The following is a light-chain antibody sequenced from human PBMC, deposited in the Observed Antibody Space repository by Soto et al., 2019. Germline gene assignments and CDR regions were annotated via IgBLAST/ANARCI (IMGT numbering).Light chain of an antibody. CDR2: GAS. Sequence: TLACRASQSVSNNYLAWYQQKPGQAPRLLIYGASNRATGIPDRFSGSGSGTDFHLTISRLETEDFAVYYCQQYGSSGTFGQGTKVDIK. J-gene: IGKJ1*01. CDR1: QSVSNNY. CDR3: QQYGSSGT. V-gene: IGKV3-20*01.